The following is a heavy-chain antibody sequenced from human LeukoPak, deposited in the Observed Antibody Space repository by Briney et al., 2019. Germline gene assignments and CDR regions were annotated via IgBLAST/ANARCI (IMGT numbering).Heavy chain of an antibody. CDR3: ARVGVRGVITSFDY. Sequence: SGTLSLTCGVSGDSSSSRNWWSWVRRSPGKGLEWIAEIHHSGSTNCNPSLKSRVTISVDKSKNQFSLQLSSVTAADTAVYYCARVGVRGVITSFDYWGQGTLVTVSS. D-gene: IGHD3-10*01. V-gene: IGHV4-4*02. CDR1: GDSSSSRNW. CDR2: IHHSGST. J-gene: IGHJ4*02.